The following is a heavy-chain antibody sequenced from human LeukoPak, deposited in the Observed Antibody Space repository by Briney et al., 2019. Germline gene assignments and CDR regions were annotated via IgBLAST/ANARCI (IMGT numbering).Heavy chain of an antibody. CDR1: GYTFTSYG. D-gene: IGHD2-2*01. V-gene: IGHV1-18*01. J-gene: IGHJ5*02. CDR3: ERVTGTGRVVLPAAMLFRRTISNWFDP. CDR2: ISAYNGNT. Sequence: ASVKVSCKASGYTFTSYGISWVRQAPGQGLEWMGWISAYNGNTNYAQKLQGRVTMTTDTSTSTAYMELRSLSSDDTAVYYCERVTGTGRVVLPAAMLFRRTISNWFDPWGQGTLVTVSS.